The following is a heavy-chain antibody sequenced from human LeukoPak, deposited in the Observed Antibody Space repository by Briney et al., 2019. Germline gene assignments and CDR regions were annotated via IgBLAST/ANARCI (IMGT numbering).Heavy chain of an antibody. CDR3: VREKEREWSNSSRIFDY. D-gene: IGHD6-13*01. V-gene: IGHV1-2*06. CDR2: INPNSDDT. CDR1: GYIFTGYF. Sequence: GASVTVSCTASGYIFTGYFMHWVRQAPGQGLEWMGRINPNSDDTNYAQQFQGRVTMTRDTSISTAYMELSRLRFDDTAVYYCVREKEREWSNSSRIFDYWGQGTLVTVSS. J-gene: IGHJ4*02.